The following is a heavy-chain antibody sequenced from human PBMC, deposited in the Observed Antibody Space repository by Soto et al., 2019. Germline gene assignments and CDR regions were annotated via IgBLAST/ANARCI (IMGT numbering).Heavy chain of an antibody. V-gene: IGHV5-51*03. CDR2: IYPSDSDT. D-gene: IGHD3-9*01. Sequence: EVQLVQSGAEVKKPGESLKISCKGSGYSFTRNWLGWLRQMPGKGLEWMGIIYPSDSDTRYSPSFKGQVTISADKSISTAYLQWSSLKASDTAMYYCARGSVLRYFDIWGQGTMVTVSS. J-gene: IGHJ3*02. CDR3: ARGSVLRYFDI. CDR1: GYSFTRNW.